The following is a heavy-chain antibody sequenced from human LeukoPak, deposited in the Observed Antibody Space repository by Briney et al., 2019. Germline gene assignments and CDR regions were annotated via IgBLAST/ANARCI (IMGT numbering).Heavy chain of an antibody. Sequence: SVKVSCTASGGTFSSYAISWVRQAPGQGLEWMGGIIPIFGTANYAQKFQGRVTITTDESTSTAYMELSSLRSEDTAVYYCASGPPGGKGDAFDIWGQGTMVTVSS. D-gene: IGHD4-23*01. CDR3: ASGPPGGKGDAFDI. J-gene: IGHJ3*02. CDR1: GGTFSSYA. V-gene: IGHV1-69*05. CDR2: IIPIFGTA.